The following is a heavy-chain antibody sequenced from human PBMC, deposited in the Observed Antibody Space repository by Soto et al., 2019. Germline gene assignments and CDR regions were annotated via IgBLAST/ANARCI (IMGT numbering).Heavy chain of an antibody. CDR3: ARDAPYSSSWFALDY. CDR1: GGTFSSYA. Sequence: SVKVSCKASGGTFSSYAISCVRQAPGQGLEWMGGIIPIFDTANYAQKFQGRVTITADESTSTAYMELSSLRSEDTAVYYCARDAPYSSSWFALDYWGQGTLVTVSS. CDR2: IIPIFDTA. J-gene: IGHJ4*02. D-gene: IGHD6-13*01. V-gene: IGHV1-69*13.